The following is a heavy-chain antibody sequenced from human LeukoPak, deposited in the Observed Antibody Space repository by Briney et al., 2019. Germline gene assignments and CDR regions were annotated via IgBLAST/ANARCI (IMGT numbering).Heavy chain of an antibody. V-gene: IGHV3-11*01. CDR2: ISSSRNII. Sequence: GGSLRLSCAASGFTFSDYYMSWVRQAPGKGLEWVSYISSSRNIIYDADSVKGRFTISRDNSKNTLYLQMNSLRAEDTAVYYCAKDLDYGDYAMGGYWGQGTLVTVSS. J-gene: IGHJ4*02. CDR3: AKDLDYGDYAMGGY. CDR1: GFTFSDYY. D-gene: IGHD4-17*01.